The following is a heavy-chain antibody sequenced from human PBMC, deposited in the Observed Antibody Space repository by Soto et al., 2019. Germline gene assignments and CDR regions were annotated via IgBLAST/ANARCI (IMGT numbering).Heavy chain of an antibody. V-gene: IGHV1-18*01. J-gene: IGHJ5*02. CDR3: AREYYYVSVVAS. D-gene: IGHD3-10*01. CDR2: ISAYNGNT. CDR1: GYTFTSYG. Sequence: QVQLVQSGAEVKKPGASVKVSCKASGYTFTSYGISWVRQAPGQGLEWMGWISAYNGNTNYAQKPQGRVTMTTATSTSTAYMELRSLRSADTAVYYCAREYYYVSVVASWGQGTLVTVSS.